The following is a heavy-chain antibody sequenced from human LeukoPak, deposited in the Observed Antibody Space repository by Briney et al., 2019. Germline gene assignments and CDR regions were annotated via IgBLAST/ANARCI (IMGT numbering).Heavy chain of an antibody. J-gene: IGHJ4*02. Sequence: GGSLRLSCAAPEFTFSSYAMQWVRQAPGKGLEWVSGITVSGGITYYTDSVKGRFTISRDKSTRTLYLQMKSLRAEDTGVYNCAKDRCARIGRVCYFDYWGQGTLVTVSS. CDR3: AKDRCARIGRVCYFDY. CDR2: ITVSGGIT. D-gene: IGHD2-8*01. CDR1: EFTFSSYA. V-gene: IGHV3-23*01.